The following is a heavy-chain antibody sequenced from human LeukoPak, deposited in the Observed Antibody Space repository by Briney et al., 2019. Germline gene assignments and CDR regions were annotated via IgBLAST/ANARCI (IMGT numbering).Heavy chain of an antibody. J-gene: IGHJ6*03. D-gene: IGHD3-3*01. CDR2: IKTDGSST. CDR3: AWSVKYYYMDV. Sequence: GGSLRLSCAASGFTFSTYWMHWVRQAPGKGLVWVSRIKTDGSSTSYADSVKGRFTISRDNAKNTLYLQMNSLRAEDTAVYYCAWSVKYYYMDVWGKGTTVTVSS. CDR1: GFTFSTYW. V-gene: IGHV3-74*01.